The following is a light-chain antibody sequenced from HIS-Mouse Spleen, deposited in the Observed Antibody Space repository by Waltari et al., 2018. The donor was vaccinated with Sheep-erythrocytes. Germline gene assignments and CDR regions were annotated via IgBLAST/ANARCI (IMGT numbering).Light chain of an antibody. CDR2: QDS. J-gene: IGLJ2*01. Sequence: SYELTQPPSVSVSPGQTASITCSGAKLGDKYACWYQQKPGQPPVRVIYQDSKRPSGIPERFSGSNSGNTATLTISGTQAMDEADYYCQAWDSSTGVVFGGGTKLTVL. CDR1: KLGDKY. V-gene: IGLV3-1*01. CDR3: QAWDSSTGVV.